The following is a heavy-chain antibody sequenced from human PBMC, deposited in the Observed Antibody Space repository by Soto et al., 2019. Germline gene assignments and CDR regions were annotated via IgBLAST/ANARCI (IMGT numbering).Heavy chain of an antibody. CDR3: ARFFAAGTRGYLDS. V-gene: IGHV3-23*01. Sequence: EVQLLESGGGLVQPGGSLRLSCAASGFIFSSYAMSWVRQAPGEGLEWVSAMSGSGDNAYYADSVKGRFTIARGNSKNLLTLQMESLRAEDTAIYDCARFFAAGTRGYLDSWGQGTLVTVSS. CDR1: GFIFSSYA. D-gene: IGHD3-3*01. J-gene: IGHJ4*02. CDR2: MSGSGDNA.